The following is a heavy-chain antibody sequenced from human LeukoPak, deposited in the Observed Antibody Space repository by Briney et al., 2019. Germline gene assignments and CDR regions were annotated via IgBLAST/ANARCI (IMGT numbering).Heavy chain of an antibody. CDR1: GGSISSNSYY. CDR3: ARRDWGLNFDY. J-gene: IGHJ4*02. V-gene: IGHV4-39*01. D-gene: IGHD7-27*01. Sequence: PSETLSLTCTVSGGSISSNSYYWGWIRQPPGKGLEWIGSIYYSGSTYYNPSLKSRVTISIDTSKNQFSLKLSSVTAADTAVYYCARRDWGLNFDYWGQGTLVTVSS. CDR2: IYYSGST.